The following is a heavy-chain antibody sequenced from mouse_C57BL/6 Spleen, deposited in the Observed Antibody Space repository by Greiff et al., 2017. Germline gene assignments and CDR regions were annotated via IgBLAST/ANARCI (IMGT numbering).Heavy chain of an antibody. J-gene: IGHJ4*01. CDR1: GYTFTSYW. CDR2: ITPYDSDT. CDR3: AIYFYYAMDY. Sequence: QVQLQQPGAELVKPGASVKVSCKASGYTFTSYWLHWVKQRPGQGLAWIGRITPYDSDTNYNQKFKGKATLTGDKSSSPAYMQLSSLKSEDSSFYYYAIYFYYAMDYWGQGTSVTVSA. V-gene: IGHV1-74*01.